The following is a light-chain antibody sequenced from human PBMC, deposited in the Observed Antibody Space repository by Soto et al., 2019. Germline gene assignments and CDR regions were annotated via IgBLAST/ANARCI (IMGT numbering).Light chain of an antibody. CDR2: GPS. V-gene: IGKV3-20*01. CDR3: QHYGSSPFT. Sequence: EIVLTQSPGTLSLSPGERATLSCRASQSITSNYLAWYQQKPGQAPRLLIYGPSSRAIGIPHRFSGSGSGTDFTLTISRLEPEDFAVDDCQHYGSSPFTFGGGTRVEIK. CDR1: QSITSNY. J-gene: IGKJ4*01.